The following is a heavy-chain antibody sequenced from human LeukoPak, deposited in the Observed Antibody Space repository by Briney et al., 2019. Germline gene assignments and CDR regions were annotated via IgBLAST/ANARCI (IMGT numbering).Heavy chain of an antibody. D-gene: IGHD2-15*01. V-gene: IGHV4-34*01. J-gene: IGHJ4*02. Sequence: SETLSLTCAVYGGSFSGYYWSWIRQPPGKGLEWIGEINHSGSTNYNPSLKSRVTISVDTSKNQFSLKLSSVTAADTAVYYCAVFLPYCSGGSCHSDYWGQGTLVTVSS. CDR2: INHSGST. CDR1: GGSFSGYY. CDR3: AVFLPYCSGGSCHSDY.